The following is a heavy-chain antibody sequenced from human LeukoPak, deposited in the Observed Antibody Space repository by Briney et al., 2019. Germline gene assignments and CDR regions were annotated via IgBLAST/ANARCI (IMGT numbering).Heavy chain of an antibody. CDR3: AREWQWLVPYYYYYYMDV. J-gene: IGHJ6*03. D-gene: IGHD6-19*01. CDR2: INPNSGGT. Sequence: ASVKVSCKASGYTFTGYYMHWVRQAPGQGLEWMGWINPNSGGTNYAQKFQGRVTMTRDTSISTAYMELSRLRSDDTAVYYCAREWQWLVPYYYYYYMDVWGKGTTVTVSS. CDR1: GYTFTGYY. V-gene: IGHV1-2*02.